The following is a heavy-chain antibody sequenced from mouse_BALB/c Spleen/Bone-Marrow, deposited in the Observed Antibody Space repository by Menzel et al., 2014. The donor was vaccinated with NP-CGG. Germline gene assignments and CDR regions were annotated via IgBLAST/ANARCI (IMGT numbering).Heavy chain of an antibody. J-gene: IGHJ2*01. V-gene: IGHV1-18*01. CDR2: INPSNGDT. CDR3: ARGWLLRHYFDY. Sequence: EVQLQQSGPDLVKPGASVKISCKTSGYTFTEYTMHWVKQSHVKSLEWIGGINPSNGDTSYSQKFKGKATWTVDKSSSTAYKELRSLTSEDSAVYYCARGWLLRHYFDYWGQGTTLTVSS. D-gene: IGHD2-3*01. CDR1: GYTFTEYT.